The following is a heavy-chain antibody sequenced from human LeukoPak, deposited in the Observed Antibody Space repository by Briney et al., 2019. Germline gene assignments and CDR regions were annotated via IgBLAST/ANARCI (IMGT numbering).Heavy chain of an antibody. Sequence: SGGSLRLSCAASGFTFDDYAMHWVRQAPGKGLEWVSGISWNSGSIGYADSVKGRVTISRDNAKNSLYLQMNSLRAEDMALYYCAKDLGYCSSTSCWGAFDIWGQGTMVTVSS. V-gene: IGHV3-9*03. J-gene: IGHJ3*02. D-gene: IGHD2-2*01. CDR2: ISWNSGSI. CDR3: AKDLGYCSSTSCWGAFDI. CDR1: GFTFDDYA.